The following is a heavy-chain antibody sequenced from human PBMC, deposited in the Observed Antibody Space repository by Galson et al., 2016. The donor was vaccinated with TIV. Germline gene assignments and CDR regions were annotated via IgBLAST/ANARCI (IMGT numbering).Heavy chain of an antibody. CDR1: GYIFTTYY. Sequence: SVKVSCKASGYIFTTYYIHWVRQAPGQGLGWMGMLNPSGVTTSYAEKFQDRVTMSMDTSTSTFYMELSGLTSEDTAIYYCSREKYSGFGFWGQGTLVTVSS. J-gene: IGHJ4*02. D-gene: IGHD5-12*01. CDR3: SREKYSGFGF. CDR2: LNPSGVTT. V-gene: IGHV1-46*01.